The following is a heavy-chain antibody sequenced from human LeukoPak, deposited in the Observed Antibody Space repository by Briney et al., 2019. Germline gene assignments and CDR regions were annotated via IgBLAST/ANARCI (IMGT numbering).Heavy chain of an antibody. CDR1: GGSISSSSYY. J-gene: IGHJ4*01. CDR2: FSSGGSA. D-gene: IGHD1-7*01. V-gene: IGHV4-39*07. CDR3: ARKQTGTMYDV. Sequence: PSETLSLTCIVPGGSISSSSYYWAWIRQSPGKGLEWIGTFSSGGSAYYNPSLTSRVSISKDTSDNQFSLRLYSVTAADTAVYYCARKQTGTMYDVWGHGTQVTVSS.